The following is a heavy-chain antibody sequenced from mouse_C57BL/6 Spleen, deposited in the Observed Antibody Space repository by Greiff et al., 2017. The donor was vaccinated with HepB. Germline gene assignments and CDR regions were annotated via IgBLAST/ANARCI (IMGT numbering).Heavy chain of an antibody. Sequence: VQLQQSGAELAKPGASVKLSCKASGYTFTSYWMHWVKQRPGQGLEWIGYINPSSGYTKYNQKFKDKATLTADISSSTAYMQLSSLTYEDSAVYYCAITTVYYFDYWGQGTTLTVSS. J-gene: IGHJ2*01. CDR2: INPSSGYT. V-gene: IGHV1-7*01. CDR3: AITTVYYFDY. D-gene: IGHD1-1*01. CDR1: GYTFTSYW.